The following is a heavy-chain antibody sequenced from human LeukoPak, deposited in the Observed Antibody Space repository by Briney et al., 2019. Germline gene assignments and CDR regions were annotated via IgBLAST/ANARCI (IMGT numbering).Heavy chain of an antibody. J-gene: IGHJ3*02. Sequence: GGSLGLSCAASGFTFSNSWMSCVRRAPGKGREWGGRIKSKTDGGTTDYAAPVKGRFTISRDDSKTTLYLQMNSLKTADTAVYYCTTVKRHCSSTSCYGYAFDIWGQGTMVTVSS. D-gene: IGHD2-2*01. CDR1: GFTFSNSW. CDR3: TTVKRHCSSTSCYGYAFDI. CDR2: IKSKTDGGTT. V-gene: IGHV3-15*01.